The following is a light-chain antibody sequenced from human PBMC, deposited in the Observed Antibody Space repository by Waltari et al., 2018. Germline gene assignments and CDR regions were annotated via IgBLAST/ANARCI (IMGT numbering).Light chain of an antibody. CDR2: AVS. CDR1: SSDVGGYNY. CDR3: SSYTSSSTV. Sequence: QSALTQPASVSGSPGQSITISCTGTSSDVGGYNYVSWYQQHPDKAPKLMIYAVSNRPSGVSNRFSGSKSGNTASLTISGLQAEDEADYYCSSYTSSSTVFGGGTKLTVL. V-gene: IGLV2-14*03. J-gene: IGLJ2*01.